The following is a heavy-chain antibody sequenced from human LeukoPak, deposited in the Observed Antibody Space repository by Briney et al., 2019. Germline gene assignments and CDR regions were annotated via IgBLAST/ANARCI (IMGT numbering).Heavy chain of an antibody. D-gene: IGHD1-26*01. Sequence: GGSLRLSCAASGFTVSSNYMSWVRQAPGKGLEWVSVIYSGGSTYYADSVKGRFTISRDNSKNTLYLQMNSLRAEDTAVYYCARGRVTGAMASDFDYWGQGTLVTVSS. CDR3: ARGRVTGAMASDFDY. V-gene: IGHV3-53*05. CDR2: IYSGGST. J-gene: IGHJ4*02. CDR1: GFTVSSNY.